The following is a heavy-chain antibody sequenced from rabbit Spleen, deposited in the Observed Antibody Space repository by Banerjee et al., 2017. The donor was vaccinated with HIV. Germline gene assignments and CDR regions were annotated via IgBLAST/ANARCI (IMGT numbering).Heavy chain of an antibody. CDR1: GFDFRRYY. CDR2: IDVGEGNT. V-gene: IGHV1S7*01. J-gene: IGHJ6*01. Sequence: QVKETGGGLVQPGGSLALSCKASGFDFRRYYLSWVRQAPGKGLEWIGIIDVGEGNTEYASWVNGRFTISSDNAQNTVDLQMSGLTAADTATYFCARAGYAGYGYANFRDYYGMDLWGPGTLVTVS. D-gene: IGHD6-1*01. CDR3: ARAGYAGYGYANFRDYYGMDL.